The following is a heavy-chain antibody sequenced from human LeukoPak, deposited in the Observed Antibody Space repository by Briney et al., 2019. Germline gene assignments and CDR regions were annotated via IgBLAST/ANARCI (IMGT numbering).Heavy chain of an antibody. CDR2: TYYRSKWYN. Sequence: SQTLSLTCAISGDSVSSNSAAWNWIRQSPSRGLEWLGRTYYRSKWYNDYAVSVKSRITINPDTSKNQFSLQLNSVTPEDTAVYYCARVKVSGSYYYYYYMDVWGKGTTVTISS. D-gene: IGHD1-26*01. V-gene: IGHV6-1*01. J-gene: IGHJ6*03. CDR3: ARVKVSGSYYYYYYMDV. CDR1: GDSVSSNSAA.